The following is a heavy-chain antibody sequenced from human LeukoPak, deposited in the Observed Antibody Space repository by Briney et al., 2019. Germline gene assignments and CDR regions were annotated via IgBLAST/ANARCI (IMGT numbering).Heavy chain of an antibody. D-gene: IGHD4-17*01. J-gene: IGHJ4*02. Sequence: PGGSLRLSCAASGFTFSSYEMNWVRQAPGKGLEWVSYISSSGSTIYYADSVKGRFTISRDNAKNSLYLQMNSLRAEDTAAYYCARLRDRRNFDYWGQGTLVTVSS. CDR2: ISSSGSTI. V-gene: IGHV3-48*03. CDR1: GFTFSSYE. CDR3: ARLRDRRNFDY.